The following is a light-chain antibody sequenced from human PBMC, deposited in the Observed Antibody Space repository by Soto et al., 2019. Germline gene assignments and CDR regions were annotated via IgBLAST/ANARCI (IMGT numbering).Light chain of an antibody. V-gene: IGKV1-5*01. CDR3: QQYNSFWT. Sequence: DIQMTQSPSTLSASVGDRVTITCRASQSISSWLVWYQQKPGKAPNLLIYDASSLESVVPSRFSGSGSGTEFTLTSSILQPDDFTTYCCQQYNSFWTFGQGTKVEIK. CDR2: DAS. CDR1: QSISSW. J-gene: IGKJ1*01.